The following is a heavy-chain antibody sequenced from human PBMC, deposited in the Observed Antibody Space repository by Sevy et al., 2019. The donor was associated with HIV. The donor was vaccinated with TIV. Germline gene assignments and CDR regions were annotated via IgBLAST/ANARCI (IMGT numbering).Heavy chain of an antibody. Sequence: SETLSLTCTVSGGSISSYYWSWIRQPAGKGLEWIGRIYTSGSTNYYPSLKSRVTMSVDTSKNQFSLKLSSVTAADTAVYYCARVGYCSSTSCPTGHYYYGMDVWGQGTTVTVSS. CDR3: ARVGYCSSTSCPTGHYYYGMDV. J-gene: IGHJ6*02. D-gene: IGHD2-2*01. V-gene: IGHV4-4*07. CDR2: IYTSGST. CDR1: GGSISSYY.